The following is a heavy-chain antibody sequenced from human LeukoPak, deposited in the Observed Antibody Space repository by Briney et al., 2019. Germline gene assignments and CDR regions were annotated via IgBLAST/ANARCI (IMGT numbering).Heavy chain of an antibody. CDR2: INPDNGDT. V-gene: IGHV1-2*02. D-gene: IGHD5-24*01. CDR3: ARDMADY. J-gene: IGHJ4*02. Sequence: GQGLEWMGWINPDNGDTDYAQKFQGRVTMTRDTSITTAYMELTSLISDDTAVYYCARDMADYWGQGTLVTVSS.